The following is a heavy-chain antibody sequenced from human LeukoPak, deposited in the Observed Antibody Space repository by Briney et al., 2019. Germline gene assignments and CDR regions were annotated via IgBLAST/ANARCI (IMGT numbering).Heavy chain of an antibody. CDR2: IYYSGST. Sequence: SETLSLTCTGSGGSISSYYWSWIRQPPGKGLEWIGYIYYSGSTNYNPSLKSRVTISVDTSKNQFSLKLSSVTAADTAVYYCASSYSSGWYVGEYYFDYWGQGTLVTVSS. V-gene: IGHV4-59*08. J-gene: IGHJ4*02. CDR1: GGSISSYY. D-gene: IGHD6-19*01. CDR3: ASSYSSGWYVGEYYFDY.